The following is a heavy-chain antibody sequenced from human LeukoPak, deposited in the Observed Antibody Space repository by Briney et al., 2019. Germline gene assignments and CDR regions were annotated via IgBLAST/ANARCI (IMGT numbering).Heavy chain of an antibody. CDR1: GFTFSDYY. CDR2: ISSSGSTI. J-gene: IGHJ5*02. Sequence: GGSLRLSCAASGFTFSDYYMSWIRQAPGKGLEWVSSISSSGSTIYYADSVKGRFTISRDNAKNSLYLQMNSLRAEDTAVYYCARAGSSWAPTLGWFDPWGQGTLVTVSS. V-gene: IGHV3-11*01. CDR3: ARAGSSWAPTLGWFDP. D-gene: IGHD6-13*01.